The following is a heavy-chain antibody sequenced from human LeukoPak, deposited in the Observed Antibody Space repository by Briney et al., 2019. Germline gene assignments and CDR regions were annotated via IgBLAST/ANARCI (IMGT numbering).Heavy chain of an antibody. CDR2: INPNSGGT. V-gene: IGHV1-2*02. CDR1: GYTFTDYY. J-gene: IGHJ4*02. D-gene: IGHD3-22*01. CDR3: ARVLLPLYYYDSSGYYDY. Sequence: ASVKVSCKASGYTFTDYYMHWVRQAPGQGLEWMGWINPNSGGTNYAQKFQGRVTMTRDTSISTAYMELSRLRSDDTAVYYCARVLLPLYYYDSSGYYDYWGQGTLVTVSS.